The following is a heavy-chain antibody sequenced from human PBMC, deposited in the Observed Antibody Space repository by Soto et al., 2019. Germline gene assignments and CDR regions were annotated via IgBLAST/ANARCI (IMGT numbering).Heavy chain of an antibody. V-gene: IGHV3-11*01. D-gene: IGHD6-19*01. CDR2: ISSSGSTI. Sequence: PGGSLRLSCAASGFTFSDYYMSWIRQAPGKGLEWVSYISSSGSTIYYADSVKGRFTISRDNSKNSLYLQMNSLRAEDTAVYYCAKGGGIAVAIYYYGMDVWGQGTTVTVSS. J-gene: IGHJ6*02. CDR3: AKGGGIAVAIYYYGMDV. CDR1: GFTFSDYY.